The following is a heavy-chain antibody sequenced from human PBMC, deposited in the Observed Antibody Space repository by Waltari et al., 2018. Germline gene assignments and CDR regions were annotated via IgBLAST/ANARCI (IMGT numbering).Heavy chain of an antibody. J-gene: IGHJ5*02. V-gene: IGHV4-34*01. D-gene: IGHD2-8*02. CDR3: ARDCTGGVCYGENWFDP. CDR2: INHSGST. CDR1: GGSFSGYY. Sequence: QVQLQQWGAGLLKPSETLSLTCAVYGGSFSGYYWSWIRQPPGKGLEWIGEINHSGSTNATPSLKGRVTISVATSKNQFSLKLSSLTAADTAVYYCARDCTGGVCYGENWFDPWGQGTLVTVSS.